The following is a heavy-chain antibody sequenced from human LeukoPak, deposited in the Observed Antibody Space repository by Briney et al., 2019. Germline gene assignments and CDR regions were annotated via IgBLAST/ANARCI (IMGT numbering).Heavy chain of an antibody. J-gene: IGHJ5*02. Sequence: GGSPRPSCAASGFTFSSYWMSWGRQAPGKGLEWVANIKKDGSEKHYVDSVKGRFTISRDNAKNSLYLQMSSLRAEDTAVFYCARYYYGSGTSFDPWGQGTLVTVSS. CDR3: ARYYYGSGTSFDP. CDR2: IKKDGSEK. CDR1: GFTFSSYW. V-gene: IGHV3-7*01. D-gene: IGHD3-10*01.